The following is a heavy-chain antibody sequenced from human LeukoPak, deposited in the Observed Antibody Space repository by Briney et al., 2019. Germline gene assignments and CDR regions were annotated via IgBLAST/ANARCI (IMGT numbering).Heavy chain of an antibody. Sequence: SETLSLTCTVSGGSISSYYWSGFGNPPGKGLDWIGYIYYSGSTNYNPSLKSRVTISVDTSKNQFSLKLSSVTAADTAVYYCARGTNYYYYYMDVWGKGTTVTISS. J-gene: IGHJ6*03. V-gene: IGHV4-59*13. CDR3: ARGTNYYYYYMDV. CDR1: GGSISSYY. CDR2: IYYSGST.